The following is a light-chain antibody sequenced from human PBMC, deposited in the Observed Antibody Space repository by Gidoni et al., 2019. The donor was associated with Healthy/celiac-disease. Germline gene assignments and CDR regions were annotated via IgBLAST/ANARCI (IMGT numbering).Light chain of an antibody. V-gene: IGKV3-15*01. J-gene: IGKJ2*01. Sequence: EIVMTKSPPTLSVSPGERATLSCRASQSVSSNLAWYQQKPGQAPRLLIYGASTRATGIPARFSGSGSGTEFTLTISSLQSEDFAVYYCQQYNNWPPSYTFGQGTKLEIK. CDR2: GAS. CDR3: QQYNNWPPSYT. CDR1: QSVSSN.